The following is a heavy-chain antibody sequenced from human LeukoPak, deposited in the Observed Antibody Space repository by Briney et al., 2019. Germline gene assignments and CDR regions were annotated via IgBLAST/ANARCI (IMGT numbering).Heavy chain of an antibody. Sequence: GGSLRLSCAASGFTFDDYAMHWVRQAPGKGLEWVSLISGDGGSTYYADSVKGRFTISRDNSKNSLYLQMNSLRTEDTALYYCAKYTLRGYSYGFHNYMDVWGKGTTVTVSS. CDR2: ISGDGGST. D-gene: IGHD5-18*01. CDR3: AKYTLRGYSYGFHNYMDV. V-gene: IGHV3-43*02. J-gene: IGHJ6*03. CDR1: GFTFDDYA.